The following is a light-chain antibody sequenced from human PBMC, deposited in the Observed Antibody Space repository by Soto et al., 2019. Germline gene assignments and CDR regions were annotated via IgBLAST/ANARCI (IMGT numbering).Light chain of an antibody. CDR3: QHYTNWPLT. CDR2: DAS. Sequence: EIVMTQSPATLSVSPGERATLSCRASHSVSTRLAWYQQKPGQAPRLLIYDASTRATGLSARFSGSGSGTDFTLTISSLQSEDFAVYYCQHYTNWPLTFGGGTKVEIK. J-gene: IGKJ4*01. V-gene: IGKV3-15*01. CDR1: HSVSTR.